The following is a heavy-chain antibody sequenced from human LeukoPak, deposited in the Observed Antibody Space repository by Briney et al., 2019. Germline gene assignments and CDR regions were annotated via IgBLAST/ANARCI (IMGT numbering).Heavy chain of an antibody. CDR2: INPNSGVT. D-gene: IGHD7-27*01. Sequence: GASVKVSCKASGYTFTDNHMFWIRQAPGQGPECMGWINPNSGVTNYAQKFQGRITMTRDTSISTAYMDLSRLTSDDTAIYFCARELGRNAFDIWGQGTVVTVPP. J-gene: IGHJ3*02. CDR1: GYTFTDNH. CDR3: ARELGRNAFDI. V-gene: IGHV1-2*02.